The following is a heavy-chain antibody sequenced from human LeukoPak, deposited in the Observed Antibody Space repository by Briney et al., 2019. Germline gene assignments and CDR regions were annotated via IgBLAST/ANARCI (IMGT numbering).Heavy chain of an antibody. CDR3: ARARGYCSSTSCPPPYMDV. J-gene: IGHJ6*03. CDR2: IYPGDSDA. CDR1: GYSFTSYW. V-gene: IGHV5-51*01. Sequence: GESLKISCKGSGYSFTSYWIGWVRQMPGKGLEWMGIIYPGDSDARYSPSFQGQVTISADKSISTAYLQWSSLKASDTAMYYCARARGYCSSTSCPPPYMDVWGKGTTVTVSS. D-gene: IGHD2-2*01.